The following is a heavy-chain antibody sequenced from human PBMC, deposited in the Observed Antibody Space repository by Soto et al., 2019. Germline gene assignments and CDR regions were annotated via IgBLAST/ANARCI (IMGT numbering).Heavy chain of an antibody. CDR2: IYSGGYT. CDR1: GFTVSNNY. V-gene: IGHV3-53*01. Sequence: EVQLVESGGGLIQPGGSLRLSCAVSGFTVSNNYMSWVRQAPGKGLEGVSVIYSGGYTAYGDSVKGRFTISRDNPKNTLYLQRKSLGSSALAVFCCGTPQGGGGYWGQGTLVTVSS. J-gene: IGHJ4*02. D-gene: IGHD3-16*01. CDR3: GTPQGGGGY.